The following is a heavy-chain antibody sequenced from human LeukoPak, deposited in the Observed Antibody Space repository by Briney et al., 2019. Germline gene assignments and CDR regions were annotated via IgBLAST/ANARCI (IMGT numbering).Heavy chain of an antibody. Sequence: HPGGSLRLSCAASGFTVSSNYMSWVRQAPGKGLEWVSVIYSGGSTYYADSVKGRFTISRDNAKNSLYLQMNSLRAEDTAVYYCARAYYYDSSGYYPGAFDIWGQGTMVTVSS. J-gene: IGHJ3*02. V-gene: IGHV3-53*01. D-gene: IGHD3-22*01. CDR2: IYSGGST. CDR3: ARAYYYDSSGYYPGAFDI. CDR1: GFTVSSNY.